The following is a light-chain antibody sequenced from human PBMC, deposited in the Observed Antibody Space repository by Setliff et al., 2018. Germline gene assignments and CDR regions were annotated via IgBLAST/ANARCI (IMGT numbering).Light chain of an antibody. CDR2: GVS. CDR3: NAYTAGTTYV. Sequence: QSALAQPASVSGSPGQSITISCSGTSNDVGSYDPVSWYQQHPGKAPKLIIYGVSDRPSGVSSRFSGSKSGNTASLTISGLQTEDEADYYCNAYTAGTTYVFGTGTKVTVL. J-gene: IGLJ1*01. V-gene: IGLV2-14*03. CDR1: SNDVGSYDP.